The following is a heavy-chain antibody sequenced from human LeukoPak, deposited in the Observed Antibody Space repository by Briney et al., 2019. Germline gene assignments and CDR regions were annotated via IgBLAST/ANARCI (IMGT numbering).Heavy chain of an antibody. V-gene: IGHV4-38-2*02. J-gene: IGHJ4*02. CDR1: GYSISSGYY. Sequence: SETLSLTCTVSGYSISSGYYWGWIRQPPGKGLEWIGEIYHSGSTNYNPSLKSRVTISVDKSKNQFSLELSSVTAADTAVYYCARHGHGVRYFDWLGWPGYFDYWGQGTLVTVSS. D-gene: IGHD3-9*01. CDR3: ARHGHGVRYFDWLGWPGYFDY. CDR2: IYHSGST.